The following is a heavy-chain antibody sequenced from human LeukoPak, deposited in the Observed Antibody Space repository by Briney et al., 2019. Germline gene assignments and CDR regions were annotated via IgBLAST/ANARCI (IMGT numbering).Heavy chain of an antibody. CDR3: AKGRGSSWYDFDY. CDR2: ISWNSGSI. V-gene: IGHV3-9*01. Sequence: GRSLRLSCAASGFTFDDYAMHWVRQASGKGLEWVSGISWNSGSIGYVDSVKGRFTISRDNAKNSLYLQMNSLRAEDTALYYCAKGRGSSWYDFDYWGQGTLVTVSS. J-gene: IGHJ4*02. CDR1: GFTFDDYA. D-gene: IGHD6-13*01.